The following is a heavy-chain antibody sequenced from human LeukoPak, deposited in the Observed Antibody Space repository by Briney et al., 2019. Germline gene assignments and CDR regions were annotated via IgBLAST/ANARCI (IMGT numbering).Heavy chain of an antibody. CDR2: INHSGST. CDR1: GGSFSGYY. Sequence: SETLSLTCAVYGGSFSGYYWSWIRQPPGKGLEWIGEINHSGSTNYNPSLKSRVTISVDTSKNQFSLKLSSVTAADTAVYYCARGRRWRLDSSGYYAYYFDYWGQGTLVTVSS. D-gene: IGHD3-22*01. J-gene: IGHJ4*02. CDR3: ARGRRWRLDSSGYYAYYFDY. V-gene: IGHV4-34*01.